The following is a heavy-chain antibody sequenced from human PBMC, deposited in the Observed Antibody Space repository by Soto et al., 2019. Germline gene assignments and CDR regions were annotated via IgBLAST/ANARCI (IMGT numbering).Heavy chain of an antibody. CDR1: GFTFSNYA. CDR2: ITGSGGGT. Sequence: EVQLLESGGGLLQPGGSLRLSCTASGFTFSNYAMTWVRQAPGKGLESVSTITGSGGGTYYADSVKGRFTISRDNSKNTLYLQMPNLRADDTAVYYCAKEMIASTVADFFDYWGQGTLVTVSS. D-gene: IGHD6-19*01. J-gene: IGHJ4*02. CDR3: AKEMIASTVADFFDY. V-gene: IGHV3-23*01.